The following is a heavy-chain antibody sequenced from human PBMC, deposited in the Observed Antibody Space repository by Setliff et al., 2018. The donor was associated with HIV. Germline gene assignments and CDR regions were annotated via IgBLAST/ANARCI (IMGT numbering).Heavy chain of an antibody. CDR1: GYTFTAYY. CDR3: ARQDHSSVNSGSLYAFDV. Sequence: GASVKVSCKASGYTFTAYYIHWVRQAPGHGLQLMGRIEPSSSGTNYIQKFQGRVTITRDTSIYTVCMELTGLTSDDTAVYYCARQDHSSVNSGSLYAFDVWGQGTMVTVSS. D-gene: IGHD3-22*01. J-gene: IGHJ3*01. V-gene: IGHV1-2*06. CDR2: IEPSSSGT.